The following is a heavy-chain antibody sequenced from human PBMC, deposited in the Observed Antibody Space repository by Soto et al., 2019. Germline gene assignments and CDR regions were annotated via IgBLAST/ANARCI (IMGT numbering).Heavy chain of an antibody. CDR1: GFNFSDYY. D-gene: IGHD5-12*01. CDR2: ISSSGSTI. CDR3: ARDQYPNVYSGYDYYYYYYGMDV. J-gene: IGHJ6*02. V-gene: IGHV3-11*01. Sequence: QVQLVESGGGLVKPGGSLRLSWAASGFNFSDYYMSWIRQAPGKGLEWVSYISSSGSTIYYADSVKGRFTIARDNAKNSLYLQMNSLRAEDTAVYYCARDQYPNVYSGYDYYYYYYGMDVWGQGTTVTVSS.